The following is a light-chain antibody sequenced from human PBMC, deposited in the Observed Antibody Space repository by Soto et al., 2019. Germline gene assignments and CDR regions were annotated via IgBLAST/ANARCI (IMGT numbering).Light chain of an antibody. V-gene: IGKV1-39*01. CDR3: QQSYSTLTWT. CDR1: QSISSY. CDR2: AAS. Sequence: IQLTQSPSSLYASVGDRVTITCRASQSISSYLNWYQQKPGKAPKLLIYAASSLQSGVPSRFSGSGSGTDFTLTISSLQPEDFATYYCQQSYSTLTWTFGQGTKVDI. J-gene: IGKJ1*01.